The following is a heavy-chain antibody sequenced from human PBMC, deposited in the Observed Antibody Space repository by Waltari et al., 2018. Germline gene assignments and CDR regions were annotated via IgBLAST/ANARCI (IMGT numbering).Heavy chain of an antibody. Sequence: QVLLVQSGAEVKKPGASVKLSCKASGYTFTSYDINWVRQASGQGFAWLGWMKPKNNISGDAHKVQGRVAMTSDCSKSTAYMELSSLKSEDTAVYYCARMGGENSDFWGQGTPVIVSS. J-gene: IGHJ4*02. CDR2: MKPKNNIS. D-gene: IGHD3-10*01. CDR1: GYTFTSYD. V-gene: IGHV1-8*01. CDR3: ARMGGENSDF.